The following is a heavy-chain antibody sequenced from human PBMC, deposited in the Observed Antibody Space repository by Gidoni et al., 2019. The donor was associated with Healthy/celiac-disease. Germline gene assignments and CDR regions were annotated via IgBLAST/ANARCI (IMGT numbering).Heavy chain of an antibody. Sequence: CPASGFTFSSYSMNWVRQAPGKGLEWVSSISSSSSYIYYADSVKGRFTISRDNAKNSLYLQMNSRRAEDTAVYYCARAIAVAGSGSDYWGQGTLVTVSS. CDR3: ARAIAVAGSGSDY. CDR2: ISSSSSYI. D-gene: IGHD6-19*01. CDR1: GFTFSSYS. V-gene: IGHV3-21*01. J-gene: IGHJ4*02.